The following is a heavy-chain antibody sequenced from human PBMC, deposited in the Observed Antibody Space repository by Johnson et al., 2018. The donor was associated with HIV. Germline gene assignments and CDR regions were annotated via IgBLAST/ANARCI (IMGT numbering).Heavy chain of an antibody. CDR1: GFTVSSNY. D-gene: IGHD6-13*01. CDR2: ISSSGSTI. J-gene: IGHJ3*02. Sequence: QMLLVESGVGVVQPGRSLRLSCAASGFTVSSNYMSWVRQAPGKGLEWVSYISSSGSTIYYADSVKGRFTISRDNAKNSLYLQMNSLRAEATAVYYCAREGAAAGHTDAFDIWGQGTMVTVSS. CDR3: AREGAAAGHTDAFDI. V-gene: IGHV3-11*04.